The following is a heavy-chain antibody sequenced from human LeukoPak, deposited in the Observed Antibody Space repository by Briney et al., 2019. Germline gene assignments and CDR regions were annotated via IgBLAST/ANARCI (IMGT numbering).Heavy chain of an antibody. J-gene: IGHJ6*02. V-gene: IGHV1-8*01. Sequence: ASVTVSCKASGYTFTSYDINWVRQATGQGLEWMGWMNPNSGNTGYAQKFQGRVTMTRNTSISTAYMELSSLRSEDTAVYYCARGGGYSGYDFVYYYGMDVWGQGTTVTVSS. CDR2: MNPNSGNT. CDR3: ARGGGYSGYDFVYYYGMDV. D-gene: IGHD5-12*01. CDR1: GYTFTSYD.